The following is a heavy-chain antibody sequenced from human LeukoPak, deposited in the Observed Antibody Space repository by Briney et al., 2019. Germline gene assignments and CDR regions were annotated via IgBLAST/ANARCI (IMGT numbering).Heavy chain of an antibody. CDR3: ARDRLDYGSGSYFHDY. D-gene: IGHD3-10*01. V-gene: IGHV4-39*07. CDR1: GGSISSSSYY. J-gene: IGHJ4*02. CDR2: IYYSGST. Sequence: KPSETLSLTCTVSGGSISSSSYYWGWIRQPPGKGLEWIGSIYYSGSTYYNPSLKSRVTISVDTSKNQFSLKLSSVTAADTAVYYCARDRLDYGSGSYFHDYWGQGTLVTVSS.